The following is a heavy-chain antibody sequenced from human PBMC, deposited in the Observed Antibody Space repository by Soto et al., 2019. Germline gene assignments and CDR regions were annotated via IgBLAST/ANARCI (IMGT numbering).Heavy chain of an antibody. D-gene: IGHD6-19*01. V-gene: IGHV4-4*02. CDR2: IYHSGST. Sequence: SETLSLTCAVSGGSISSSNWWSWVRQPPGKGLEWIGEIYHSGSTNYNPSLKSRVTISVDKSKNQFSLKLSSVTAADTAVYYCARVGLAPLTPHFDYWGQGTLVTVSS. CDR3: ARVGLAPLTPHFDY. CDR1: GGSISSSNW. J-gene: IGHJ4*02.